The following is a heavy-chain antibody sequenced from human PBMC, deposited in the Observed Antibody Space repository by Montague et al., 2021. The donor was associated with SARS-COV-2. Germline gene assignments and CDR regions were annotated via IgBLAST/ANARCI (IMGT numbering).Heavy chain of an antibody. V-gene: IGHV4-34*01. CDR3: AGFAYRLLCSASYAHMDD. Sequence: SETLSLTCAVYGGSFSGYYWSWIRQPPGKGLEWIGEISHSGSTNYNPSLKSRVTISIDTSKNQFSLKLSSMTAAATAVYDCAGFAYRLLCSASYAHMDDWGQGTLVTVSS. CDR2: ISHSGST. J-gene: IGHJ4*03. CDR1: GGSFSGYY. D-gene: IGHD2-2*01.